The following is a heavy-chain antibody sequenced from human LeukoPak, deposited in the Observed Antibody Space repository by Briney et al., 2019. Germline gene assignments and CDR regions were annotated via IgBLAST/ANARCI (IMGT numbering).Heavy chain of an antibody. CDR3: AKGQGWFGESCLDY. CDR1: GITLSNYG. J-gene: IGHJ4*02. CDR2: ISDTGGRT. D-gene: IGHD3-10*01. Sequence: GGSLRLSCAVSGITLSNYGMTWVRQAPGKGLEWVAGISDTGGRTNYADSVKGRFTISRDNPKNTLYLQMNSLRAEDTVAYYCAKGQGWFGESCLDYWGQGALVTVSS. V-gene: IGHV3-23*01.